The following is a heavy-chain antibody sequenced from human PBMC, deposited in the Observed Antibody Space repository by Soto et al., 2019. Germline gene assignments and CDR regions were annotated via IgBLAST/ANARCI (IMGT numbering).Heavy chain of an antibody. Sequence: SETLSLTCTVSGGSISSNAYSWSWIRQPPGKGLEWIGYVYHGGSTYYNPSLKSRVTISVDRSKNQFSLKLNSVTAADTAVYYCARSEGIGVTTFDYWGQGTLVTVSS. CDR3: ARSEGIGVTTFDY. V-gene: IGHV4-30-2*01. J-gene: IGHJ4*02. D-gene: IGHD4-4*01. CDR1: GGSISSNAYS. CDR2: VYHGGST.